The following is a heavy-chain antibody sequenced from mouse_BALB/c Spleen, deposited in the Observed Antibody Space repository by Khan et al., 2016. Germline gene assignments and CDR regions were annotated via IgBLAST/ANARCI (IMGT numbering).Heavy chain of an antibody. CDR1: GFTFSNYW. V-gene: IGHV6-6*02. Sequence: EVKLEVSGGGLVQPGGSMKLSCVASGFTFSNYWMNWVRQSPEKGLEWVAEIRLKSNNYATHYAESVKGRFTISRDDSKSSVYLQMNNLRAEDTGIYYCTGCDGYFDYWGQGTTLTVSS. D-gene: IGHD2-13*01. CDR2: IRLKSNNYAT. J-gene: IGHJ2*01. CDR3: TGCDGYFDY.